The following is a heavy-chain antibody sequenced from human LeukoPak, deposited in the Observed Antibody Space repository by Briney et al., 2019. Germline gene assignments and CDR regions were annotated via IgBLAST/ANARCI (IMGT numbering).Heavy chain of an antibody. CDR2: VYPGDSDT. CDR3: ARRVPGISAFDI. CDR1: GYNFTNHW. J-gene: IGHJ3*02. Sequence: GESLKISFNGSGYNFTNHWIGWVRPMPGKGVEWMGIVYPGDSDTRYSPSFQGQVTISADKSISTAYLQWSSLKASDTAMYYCARRVPGISAFDIWGQGTMVTVSS. V-gene: IGHV5-51*01. D-gene: IGHD2-2*01.